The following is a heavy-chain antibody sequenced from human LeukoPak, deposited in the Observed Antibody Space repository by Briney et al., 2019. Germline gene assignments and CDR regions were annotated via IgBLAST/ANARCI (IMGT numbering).Heavy chain of an antibody. CDR2: IIPIFGTA. Sequence: SVKVSCKAFGGTFSSYAISWVRQAPGQGLEWMGGIIPIFGTANYAQKFQGRVTITADKSTSTAYMELSSLRSEDTAVYYCAREGVPDAFDIWGQGTMVTVSS. D-gene: IGHD3-10*01. CDR3: AREGVPDAFDI. V-gene: IGHV1-69*06. CDR1: GGTFSSYA. J-gene: IGHJ3*02.